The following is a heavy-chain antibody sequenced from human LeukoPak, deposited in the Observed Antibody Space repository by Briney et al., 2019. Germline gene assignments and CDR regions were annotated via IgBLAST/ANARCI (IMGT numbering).Heavy chain of an antibody. Sequence: GESLKISCKGSGYSFTSYWIGWVRQMPGKGLEWMGIIYPGDSDTRYSPSFQGQVTISADKSISTAYLQWSSLKASDTAMYYCARRTGPSYYVSSGPPLTWGQGTLVTVSS. CDR2: IYPGDSDT. CDR3: ARRTGPSYYVSSGPPLT. D-gene: IGHD3-22*01. CDR1: GYSFTSYW. J-gene: IGHJ5*02. V-gene: IGHV5-51*01.